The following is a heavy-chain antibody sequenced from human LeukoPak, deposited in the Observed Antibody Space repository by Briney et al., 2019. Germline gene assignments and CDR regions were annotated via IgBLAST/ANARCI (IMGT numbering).Heavy chain of an antibody. Sequence: PSETLSLTCSVSGGSISSSTYYWGWIRQPPGKGLEWIGSTYYTGSTYYNPSLKSRVTMSVDTSKNQFSLKLSSVTAADTAVYYCARQREYSSSWYSLYWFDPWGQGTLVTVSS. V-gene: IGHV4-39*01. CDR3: ARQREYSSSWYSLYWFDP. D-gene: IGHD6-13*01. J-gene: IGHJ5*02. CDR1: GGSISSSTYY. CDR2: TYYTGST.